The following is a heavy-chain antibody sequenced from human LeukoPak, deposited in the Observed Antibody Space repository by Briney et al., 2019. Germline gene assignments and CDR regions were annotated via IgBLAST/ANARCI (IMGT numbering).Heavy chain of an antibody. D-gene: IGHD3-22*01. CDR2: LYTGGGT. Sequence: GGSLRLSCTVSGLNVRTTYMSWVRQAPGKGPEWVSVLYTGGGTDYADSVKGRFTMSRDNSKNTLSLQMTSLRAEDTATYYCTRSGYRHPYHFDSRGLGTLVTVSS. V-gene: IGHV3-53*01. CDR3: TRSGYRHPYHFDS. J-gene: IGHJ4*02. CDR1: GLNVRTTY.